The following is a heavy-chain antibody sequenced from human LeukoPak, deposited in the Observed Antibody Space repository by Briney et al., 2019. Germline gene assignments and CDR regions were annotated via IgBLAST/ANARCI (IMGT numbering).Heavy chain of an antibody. CDR1: GGSFSGYY. V-gene: IGHV4-34*12. J-gene: IGHJ5*02. D-gene: IGHD2-15*01. Sequence: PSETLSLTCAVYGGSFSGYYWGWIRQPPGKGLEWIGSIFYYGGTYYSPSLKSRVTISVDSSKNQFSLKLRSVTAADTAVYYCARDIPAGHKFDPWGQGTLVTVSS. CDR2: IFYYGGT. CDR3: ARDIPAGHKFDP.